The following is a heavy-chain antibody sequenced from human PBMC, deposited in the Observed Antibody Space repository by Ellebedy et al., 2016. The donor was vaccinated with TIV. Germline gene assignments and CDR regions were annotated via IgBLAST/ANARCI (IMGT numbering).Heavy chain of an antibody. CDR1: GFSLSIYW. J-gene: IGHJ1*01. Sequence: GESLKISCAASGFSLSIYWMTWIRQAPGKGLEWVANIKQDGGEKHYVDSVKGRFTISRDNSKDYLYLQMNGLRAEDTALYFCASYGGDSGEYFRIWGRGTLVTVSS. CDR3: ASYGGDSGEYFRI. V-gene: IGHV3-7*03. CDR2: IKQDGGEK. D-gene: IGHD4-23*01.